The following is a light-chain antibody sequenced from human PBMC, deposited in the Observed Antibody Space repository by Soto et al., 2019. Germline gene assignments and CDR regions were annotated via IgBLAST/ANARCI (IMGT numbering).Light chain of an antibody. Sequence: EIVLTQSPGTLSLSPGERATLSCRASQSITNNYLAWYQQKPGQAPRLLIYGASCRPTGIPDRFSGSGSGTDFALTISRLEPEDFAVYYCQQYGSSPRPFGQGAPVEIK. CDR2: GAS. J-gene: IGKJ1*01. V-gene: IGKV3-20*01. CDR1: QSITNNY. CDR3: QQYGSSPRP.